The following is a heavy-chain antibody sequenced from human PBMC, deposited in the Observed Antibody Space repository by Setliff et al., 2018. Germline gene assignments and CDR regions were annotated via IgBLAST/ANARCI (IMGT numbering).Heavy chain of an antibody. CDR3: ARDNWAAAGIFDY. CDR2: IYYSGST. Sequence: SETLSLTCTVSGGFISSYYWSWIRQPPGKGLEWVGYIYYSGSTNYNHYLKSRVAISVDTSKTQFSLKLSSVTAEDTAVDYCARDNWAAAGIFDYWCQGTLVTVSS. V-gene: IGHV4-59*01. D-gene: IGHD6-13*01. J-gene: IGHJ4*02. CDR1: GGFISSYY.